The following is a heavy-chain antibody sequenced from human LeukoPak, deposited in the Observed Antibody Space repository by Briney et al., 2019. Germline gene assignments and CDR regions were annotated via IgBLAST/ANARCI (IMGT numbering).Heavy chain of an antibody. Sequence: SETLSLTCTVSGGSISSSDYYWGWIRQPPGKGLEWIGSIYYSGSTYYSPSLKSRVTISVDTSKNQFSLRLISVIAADTAVYYCASQSVRGFDPWGQGTLVTVSS. J-gene: IGHJ5*02. CDR1: GGSISSSDYY. CDR3: ASQSVRGFDP. V-gene: IGHV4-39*01. CDR2: IYYSGST.